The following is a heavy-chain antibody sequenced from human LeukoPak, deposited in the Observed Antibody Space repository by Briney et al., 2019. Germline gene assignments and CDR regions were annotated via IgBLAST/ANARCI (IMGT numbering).Heavy chain of an antibody. CDR3: ARGVNWNDGAFDI. CDR1: GGSISSYY. CDR2: IYYSGST. V-gene: IGHV4-59*01. D-gene: IGHD1-1*01. Sequence: SETLSLTCTVSGGSISSYYWSWIRQPPGKGLEWIGYIYYSGSTDYNPSLKSRVTISVDTSKNQFSLKLSSVTAADTAVYYCARGVNWNDGAFDIWGQGTMVTVSS. J-gene: IGHJ3*02.